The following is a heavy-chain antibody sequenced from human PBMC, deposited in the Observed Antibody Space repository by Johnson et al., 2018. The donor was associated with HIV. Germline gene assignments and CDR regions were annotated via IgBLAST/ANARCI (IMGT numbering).Heavy chain of an antibody. CDR3: ATDIRCWLRALYAFHI. CDR2: ISYDGYKT. Sequence: QVQLVESGGGVVQPGWSLRLSCAASDSMFSSYGIHWVRQAPGKGLEWVAIISYDGYKTYYGHSVKGRFTISRDNSRNTMYLQMNSRRAVDTDVYYCATDIRCWLRALYAFHIWGQGTMGRVSS. V-gene: IGHV3-30*03. D-gene: IGHD3-10*01. J-gene: IGHJ3*02. CDR1: DSMFSSYG.